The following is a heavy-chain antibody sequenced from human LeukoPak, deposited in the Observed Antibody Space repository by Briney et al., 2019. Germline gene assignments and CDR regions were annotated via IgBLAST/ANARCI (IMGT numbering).Heavy chain of an antibody. J-gene: IGHJ4*02. CDR3: ARDRGGPIHDY. CDR1: GFSIRSSYY. D-gene: IGHD2-2*02. Sequence: SETLSLTCAVSGFSIRSSYYWAWVRQPPGKGLEWIGSIYHSGSAYYNPSLRTRVTISLDTTKNQFSLRLTSVSVADTAVYYCARDRGGPIHDYWGQGTLVTVSS. V-gene: IGHV4-38-2*01. CDR2: IYHSGSA.